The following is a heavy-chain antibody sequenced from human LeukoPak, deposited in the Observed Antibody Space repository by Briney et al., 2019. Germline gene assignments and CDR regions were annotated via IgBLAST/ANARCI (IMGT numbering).Heavy chain of an antibody. Sequence: PSETLSLTCTVSGGSISSYYWSWIRQPAGKGLEWIGRIYTSGSTNYNPSLKSRVTMSVDTSKNQFSLKLSSVTAADTAVYYCARGGRGHSYENYYFDYWGQGTLVTVSS. CDR2: IYTSGST. CDR3: ARGGRGHSYENYYFDY. D-gene: IGHD5-18*01. J-gene: IGHJ4*02. CDR1: GGSISSYY. V-gene: IGHV4-4*07.